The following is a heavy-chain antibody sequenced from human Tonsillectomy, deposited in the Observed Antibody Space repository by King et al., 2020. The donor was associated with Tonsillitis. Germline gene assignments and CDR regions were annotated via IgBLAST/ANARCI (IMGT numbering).Heavy chain of an antibody. CDR2: VSYDGSNK. D-gene: IGHD6-19*01. CDR3: AGAPWYSSGWYEVTEFDY. Sequence: VQLVESGGGVVQPGRSLRLSCAASGFTFTNYAMHWVRQAPGKGLEWVAVVSYDGSNKYYADSVKGRFTISRDNSKNTLYLQMNSLRAEDTAVYYCAGAPWYSSGWYEVTEFDYWGQGTLVTVSS. V-gene: IGHV3-30*04. CDR1: GFTFTNYA. J-gene: IGHJ4*02.